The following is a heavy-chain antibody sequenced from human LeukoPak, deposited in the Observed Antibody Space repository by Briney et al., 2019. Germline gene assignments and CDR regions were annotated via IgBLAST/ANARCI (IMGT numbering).Heavy chain of an antibody. Sequence: SETLSLTCVVSGYSIGSGYHWGWIRQPPGKGLEWIGSVYRSGTTYYDPSLKSRVTISVDTSKNQISLKVRSVTAADTAMYYCARENWVFDYWGQGILVTVSS. CDR1: GYSIGSGYH. J-gene: IGHJ4*02. D-gene: IGHD7-27*01. CDR3: ARENWVFDY. V-gene: IGHV4-38-2*02. CDR2: VYRSGTT.